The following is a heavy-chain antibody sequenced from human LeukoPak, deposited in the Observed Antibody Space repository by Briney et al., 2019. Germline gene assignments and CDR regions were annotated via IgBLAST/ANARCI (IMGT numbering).Heavy chain of an antibody. J-gene: IGHJ4*02. CDR2: IIPIFGTA. Sequence: APLKGSSKASGGTFGSFAISWGQQAPGQRLDWMGGIIPIFGTANYAQKFQGRVTITADKSTSTAYMELSSLRSEDTAVYYCARVGRGIAAAFDYWGQGTLVTVSS. CDR3: ARVGRGIAAAFDY. V-gene: IGHV1-69*06. CDR1: GGTFGSFA. D-gene: IGHD6-13*01.